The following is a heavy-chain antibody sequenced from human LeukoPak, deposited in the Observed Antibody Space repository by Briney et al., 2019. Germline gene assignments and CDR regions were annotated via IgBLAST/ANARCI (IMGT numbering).Heavy chain of an antibody. CDR1: GDSISSSSYY. Sequence: SETLSLTCTVSGDSISSSSYYWGWIRQPPGKELEWFGSIYYSGITYYTQSLNNQITISVDTSKNQFSLNLSPVTPAHAAVYYCARDYLGGNPDAFDIWVQGTMVTDSS. V-gene: IGHV4-39*07. D-gene: IGHD4-23*01. CDR3: ARDYLGGNPDAFDI. CDR2: IYYSGIT. J-gene: IGHJ3*02.